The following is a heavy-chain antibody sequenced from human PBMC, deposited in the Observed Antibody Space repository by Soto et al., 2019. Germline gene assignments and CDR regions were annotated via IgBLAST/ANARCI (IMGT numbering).Heavy chain of an antibody. D-gene: IGHD6-13*01. CDR1: GFTFDDYA. V-gene: IGHV3-9*01. CDR2: ISWNSGSI. CDR3: AKDWRGPIAPARTPWFHP. Sequence: GGSLRLSCAASGFTFDDYAMHWVRQAPGKGLEWVSGISWNSGSIGYADSVKGRFTISRDNAKNSLYLQMNSLRAEDTALYYCAKDWRGPIAPARTPWFHPWGQGTLVTVSS. J-gene: IGHJ5*02.